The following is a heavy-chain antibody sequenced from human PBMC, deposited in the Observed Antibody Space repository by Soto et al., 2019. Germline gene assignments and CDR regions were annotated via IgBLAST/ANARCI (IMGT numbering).Heavy chain of an antibody. CDR2: IYYSGST. V-gene: IGHV4-30-4*01. J-gene: IGHJ4*02. D-gene: IGHD3-3*01. CDR3: ARGQLECYFDY. CDR1: GGSIRSGDYY. Sequence: QVQLQESGPGLVKPSQTLSLTCTVSGGSIRSGDYYWSWIRQPPGKGLEWIGYIYYSGSTYYNPSLKSRVIISADRSKSQFSLKLSTVTAADTTVYYCARGQLECYFDYWGQGTLVTVSS.